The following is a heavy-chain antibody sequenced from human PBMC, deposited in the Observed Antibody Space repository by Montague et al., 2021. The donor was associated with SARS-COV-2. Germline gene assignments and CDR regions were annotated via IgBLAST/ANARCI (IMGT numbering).Heavy chain of an antibody. CDR3: TRSVAAAGTFYYYYGMDV. D-gene: IGHD6-13*01. V-gene: IGHV3-53*04. J-gene: IGHJ6*02. CDR1: GFTVSSSY. CDR2: IYRGGDT. Sequence: SLRLSCAASGFTVSSSYMSWVRRAPGKGPEWVSVIYRGGDTYYADSVKGRFTISRHNSKNTLYLEMNSLRGEDTAVYYCTRSVAAAGTFYYYYGMDVWGQGTTVTVSS.